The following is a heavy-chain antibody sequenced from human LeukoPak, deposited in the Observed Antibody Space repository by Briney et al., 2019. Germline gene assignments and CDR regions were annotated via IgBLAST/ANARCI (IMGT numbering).Heavy chain of an antibody. CDR1: GYTFTSYD. CDR2: MNPNSGST. J-gene: IGHJ4*02. Sequence: ASVKVSCKASGYTFTSYDINWVRQATGQGLEWMGWMNPNSGSTGYAQKFQGRVTITRDTSISTAYMELSGLRSEDTAVYYCARGRSTGYPYYFEYWGQGTLVTVSS. CDR3: ARGRSTGYPYYFEY. V-gene: IGHV1-8*03. D-gene: IGHD5-12*01.